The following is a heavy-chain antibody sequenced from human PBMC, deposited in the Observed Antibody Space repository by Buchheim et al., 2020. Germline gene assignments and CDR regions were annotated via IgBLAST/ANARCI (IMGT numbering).Heavy chain of an antibody. V-gene: IGHV3-74*01. D-gene: IGHD4-17*01. CDR2: INSDGSSV. Sequence: EVQLVESGGGLVQPGGSLRLSCAASGFIFSSNWMHWVRQAPRKGLVWVSRINSDGSSVFYADSVKGRFTISRDNAKNTLYLQMNSLRAEDTAVYYCARGGDDYGDYYGLDVWGQGTT. CDR3: ARGGDDYGDYYGLDV. J-gene: IGHJ6*02. CDR1: GFIFSSNW.